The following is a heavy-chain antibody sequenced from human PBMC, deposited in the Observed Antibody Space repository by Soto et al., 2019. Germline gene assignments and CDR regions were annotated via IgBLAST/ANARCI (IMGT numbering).Heavy chain of an antibody. D-gene: IGHD2-2*01. CDR2: ISYDGSNK. CDR1: GFTFSSYG. J-gene: IGHJ6*02. V-gene: IGHV3-30*18. Sequence: GGSLRLSCAASGFTFSSYGMHWVRQAPGKGLEWVAVISYDGSNKYYADSVKGRFTISRDNSKNTLYLQMNSLRAEDTAVYYCAKPLDSTPLYYYGMDVWGQGTTVTVSS. CDR3: AKPLDSTPLYYYGMDV.